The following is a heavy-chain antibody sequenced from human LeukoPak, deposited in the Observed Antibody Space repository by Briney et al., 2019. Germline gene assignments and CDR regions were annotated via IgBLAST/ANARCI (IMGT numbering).Heavy chain of an antibody. CDR1: GFTFSSYE. CDR3: ARFASIDYFDY. J-gene: IGHJ4*02. V-gene: IGHV3-48*03. Sequence: QPGGSLRLSCAASGFTFSSYEMNWVRQAPGKGLEWVSYISSSGSTIYYANSVKGRFTISRDNAKNSLYLQMNSLRAEDTAVYYCARFASIDYFDYWGQGTLVTVPS. D-gene: IGHD5-12*01. CDR2: ISSSGSTI.